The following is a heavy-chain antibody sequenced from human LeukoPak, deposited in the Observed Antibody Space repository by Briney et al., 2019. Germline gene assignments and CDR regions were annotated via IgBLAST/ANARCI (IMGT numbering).Heavy chain of an antibody. D-gene: IGHD2/OR15-2a*01. CDR2: ISCKSGDT. J-gene: IGHJ5*02. CDR3: ARDYFDVAFDP. CDR1: GFSFSDSF. Sequence: ASVKVSCKASGFSFSDSFIHWVRQGPGQGLEWMGWISCKSGDTRYAEKFKGRVTMTSDTSITTAYMELSSLTPDDTAVYYCARDYFDVAFDPWGQGTLVTVSS. V-gene: IGHV1-2*02.